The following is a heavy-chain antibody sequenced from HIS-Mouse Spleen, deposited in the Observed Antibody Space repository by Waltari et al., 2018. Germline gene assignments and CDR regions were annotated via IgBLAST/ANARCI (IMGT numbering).Heavy chain of an antibody. CDR1: GGSISSSSYY. CDR2: SIYSGGT. Sequence: QLQLQESGPGLVKPSETLSLTCTVSGGSISSSSYYWCGNRKPPGKVMEGIGSSIYSGGTYHSPYLKSRVTISVDTSKNQFSLKLSSVPAADTAVYYCAREIPYSSSWYDWYFDLWGRGTLVTVSS. D-gene: IGHD6-13*01. V-gene: IGHV4-39*07. J-gene: IGHJ2*01. CDR3: AREIPYSSSWYDWYFDL.